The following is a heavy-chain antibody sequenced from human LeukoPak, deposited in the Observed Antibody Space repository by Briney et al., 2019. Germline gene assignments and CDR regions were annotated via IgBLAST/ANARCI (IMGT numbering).Heavy chain of an antibody. D-gene: IGHD3-16*01. J-gene: IGHJ6*03. Sequence: GGSLRLSCAASSFTFRSYGMQFSSYGMHWVRQAPGQGLEWVAFIRSDGRNKYYADSVKGRFTISRDNTKNMLYLQMNSLRSDDTAVYYCAKLKINYYYYMDVWGKGTTVIVSS. CDR3: AKLKINYYYYMDV. V-gene: IGHV3-30*02. CDR2: IRSDGRNK. CDR1: SFTFRSYGMQFSSYG.